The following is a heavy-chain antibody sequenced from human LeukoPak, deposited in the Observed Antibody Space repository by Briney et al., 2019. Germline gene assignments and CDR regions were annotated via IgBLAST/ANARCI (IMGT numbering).Heavy chain of an antibody. CDR3: ARYYGPHDY. J-gene: IGHJ4*02. V-gene: IGHV4-39*07. CDR1: GGSISSSSYY. Sequence: SETLSLTCTVSGGSISSSSYYWGWIRQPPGKGLEWIGSMYYSGSTYFNPSLKSRVTVSVDTSKNQFSLKLSSVTAADTAVYYCARYYGPHDYWGQGTLVTVSS. D-gene: IGHD2/OR15-2a*01. CDR2: MYYSGST.